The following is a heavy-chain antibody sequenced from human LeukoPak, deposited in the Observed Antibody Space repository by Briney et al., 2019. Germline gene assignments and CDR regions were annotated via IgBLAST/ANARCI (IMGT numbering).Heavy chain of an antibody. V-gene: IGHV3-23*01. J-gene: IGHJ4*02. CDR3: AKLGGDRDYFDY. CDR2: VTGSGGST. Sequence: AGTLRLSCAASGFTFSSYAMSWVRQAPGKGLEGVSAVTGSGGSTYYAALVKGRITICRDNSTNTLYLQMKSLRAEDTAVYYCAKLGGDRDYFDYWGQGTLVTVSS. CDR1: GFTFSSYA. D-gene: IGHD2-21*02.